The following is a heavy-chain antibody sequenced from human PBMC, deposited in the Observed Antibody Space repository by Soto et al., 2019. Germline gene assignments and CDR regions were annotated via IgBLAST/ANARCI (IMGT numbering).Heavy chain of an antibody. CDR1: GFNVNSDY. V-gene: IGHV3-53*01. D-gene: IGHD3-22*01. J-gene: IGHJ4*02. CDR2: LSASGLP. Sequence: EVQLVESGGGLIQPGGFLRLSCSASGFNVNSDYMDWVRQAPGKGLEWVSALSASGLPFYAAPVQGRFTISRDDAKNTLYLEMNSLRVEDTAVYYCVRDSETSSSWSLDFWGQGTLVTVSS. CDR3: VRDSETSSSWSLDF.